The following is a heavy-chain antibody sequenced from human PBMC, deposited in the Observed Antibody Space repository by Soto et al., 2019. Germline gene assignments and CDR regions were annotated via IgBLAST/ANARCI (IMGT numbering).Heavy chain of an antibody. V-gene: IGHV1-69*13. Sequence: GASVKVSCKASGGTFSSYAISWVRQAPGQGLEWMGGIIPIFGTANYAQKFQGRVTITADESTSTAYMELSSLRSEDTAVYYCAREQEPNLWFGAPDYYYGMDVWGQGTTVTVSS. CDR1: GGTFSSYA. D-gene: IGHD3-10*01. CDR3: AREQEPNLWFGAPDYYYGMDV. CDR2: IIPIFGTA. J-gene: IGHJ6*02.